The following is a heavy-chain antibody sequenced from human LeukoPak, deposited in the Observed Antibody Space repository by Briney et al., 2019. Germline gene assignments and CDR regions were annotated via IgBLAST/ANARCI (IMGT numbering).Heavy chain of an antibody. D-gene: IGHD3-10*01. Sequence: ASVKVSCKASGYTFTSYYLHWVRQAPGQGLEWMGIINPSGGSPTYAQKIQGRVTMTRDTSTSAVYMELSSLTSEDTAIYYCARAFGVLGGLNWFDPWGQGTLVTVSS. CDR2: INPSGGSP. CDR3: ARAFGVLGGLNWFDP. CDR1: GYTFTSYY. V-gene: IGHV1-46*01. J-gene: IGHJ5*02.